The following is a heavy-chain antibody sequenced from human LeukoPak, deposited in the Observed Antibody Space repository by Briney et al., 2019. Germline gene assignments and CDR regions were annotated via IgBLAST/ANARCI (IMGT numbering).Heavy chain of an antibody. Sequence: PSETLSLTCTVSGGSISSSSYYWGWIRQPPGKGLEWIGSIYYSGSTYYNPSLKSRVTISVDTSKNQFSLKLSPVTAADTAVYYCARHLSSSLVEAFDIWGQGTMVTVSS. J-gene: IGHJ3*02. D-gene: IGHD6-6*01. CDR2: IYYSGST. CDR3: ARHLSSSLVEAFDI. V-gene: IGHV4-39*01. CDR1: GGSISSSSYY.